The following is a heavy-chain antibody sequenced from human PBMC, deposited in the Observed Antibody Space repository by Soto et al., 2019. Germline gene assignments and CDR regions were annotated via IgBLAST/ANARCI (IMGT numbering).Heavy chain of an antibody. CDR2: VSDDGHYK. CDR3: ARDLLGRYSRSWFGHRDF. J-gene: IGHJ4*02. Sequence: QVLLVESGGGVVQPGRSLRLSCEASGFTFKSFGFHWVRQAPGKGLEWVAVVSDDGHYKSYADSVKGRFTISRDKSKNAVYVERSGLRPEDTAIYCCARDLLGRYSRSWFGHRDFWGQGTLVTVSS. V-gene: IGHV3-30*03. CDR1: GFTFKSFG. D-gene: IGHD6-13*01.